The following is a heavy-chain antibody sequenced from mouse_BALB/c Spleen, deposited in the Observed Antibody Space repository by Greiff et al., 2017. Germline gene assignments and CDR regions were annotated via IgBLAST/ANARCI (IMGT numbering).Heavy chain of an antibody. CDR2: IWSGGST. J-gene: IGHJ4*01. CDR3: ARNEGYDYDASYARDD. D-gene: IGHD2-4*01. CDR1: GFSLTSYG. Sequence: VQLVESGPGLVQPSQSLSITCTVSGFSLTSYGVHWVRQSPGKGLEWLGVIWSGGSTDYNAAFISRLSISKDNSKSQVFFKMNSLQANDTAIYYCARNEGYDYDASYARDDWGQGTAVTVSS. V-gene: IGHV2-2*02.